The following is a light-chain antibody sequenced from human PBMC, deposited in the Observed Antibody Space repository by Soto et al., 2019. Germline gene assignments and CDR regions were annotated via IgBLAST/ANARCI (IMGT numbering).Light chain of an antibody. CDR3: AAWDDSLSGFVV. V-gene: IGLV1-44*01. CDR2: NND. J-gene: IGLJ2*01. Sequence: QSALTQPPSTSGAPGQRVTISCSGGDYNIGYNSVNRYQHLPGTAPKLLIYNNDQRPSGVPDRFSASKSGTSASLAISGLQSEDEAEYYCAAWDDSLSGFVVFGGGTKLTVL. CDR1: DYNIGYNS.